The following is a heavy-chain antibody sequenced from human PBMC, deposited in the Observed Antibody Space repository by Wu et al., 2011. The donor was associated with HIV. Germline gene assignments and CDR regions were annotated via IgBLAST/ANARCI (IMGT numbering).Heavy chain of an antibody. CDR3: APVGGTLDYDY. CDR1: GYTFIDYH. J-gene: IGHJ4*02. CDR2: IDPEDGKT. Sequence: EVRLVQSGAEVKKPGTTVKISCKVSGYTFIDYHLFWVQQAPGKGLEWLGLIDPEDGKTEYADKFQGRVTITADTSTDTAYMELSSLRSEDTAVYYCAPVGGTLDYDYWGQGTLVTVSS. V-gene: IGHV1-69-2*01. D-gene: IGHD1-26*01.